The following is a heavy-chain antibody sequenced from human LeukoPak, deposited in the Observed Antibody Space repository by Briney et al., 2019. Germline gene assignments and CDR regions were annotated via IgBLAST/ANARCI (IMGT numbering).Heavy chain of an antibody. CDR3: ARFDYNRYVAY. D-gene: IGHD4-11*01. Sequence: GGSLRLSCAASGFTFGSHAMSWVRQAPGKGLEWVSPISATGHNTYYADSVKGRFTISRDNSKNTLYLQMNSLRADDTAVYYCARFDYNRYVAYWGQGTLVTVSS. V-gene: IGHV3-23*01. CDR1: GFTFGSHA. CDR2: ISATGHNT. J-gene: IGHJ4*02.